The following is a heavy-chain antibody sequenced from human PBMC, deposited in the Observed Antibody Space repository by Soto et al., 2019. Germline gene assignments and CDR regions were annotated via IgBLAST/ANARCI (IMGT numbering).Heavy chain of an antibody. Sequence: PGGSLRLSCAASGFTFSSYGMHWVRQAPGKGLEWVAVISYDGSNKYYADSVKGRFTISRDNSKNTLYLQMNSLRAEDTAVYYRAVSWKQLVPDYYYYGVNVWGQRPTSTFS. CDR2: ISYDGSNK. CDR1: GFTFSSYG. CDR3: AVSWKQLVPDYYYYGVNV. V-gene: IGHV3-30*03. J-gene: IGHJ6*02. D-gene: IGHD6-13*01.